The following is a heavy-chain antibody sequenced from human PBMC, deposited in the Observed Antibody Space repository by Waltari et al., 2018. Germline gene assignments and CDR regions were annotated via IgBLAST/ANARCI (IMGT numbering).Heavy chain of an antibody. J-gene: IGHJ3*02. V-gene: IGHV3-66*01. Sequence: EVQLMESGGGLVQPGGSLILSCVASGLAVRPSCMRWVRPAPGKGLEWVSAIFSGDTTYYTDSVKGRFSTSRDNSKNTLFLQMNSLRAEDTAVYYCARVARGTLYDAFDIWGQGTMVTVSS. D-gene: IGHD1-26*01. CDR1: GLAVRPSC. CDR3: ARVARGTLYDAFDI. CDR2: IFSGDTT.